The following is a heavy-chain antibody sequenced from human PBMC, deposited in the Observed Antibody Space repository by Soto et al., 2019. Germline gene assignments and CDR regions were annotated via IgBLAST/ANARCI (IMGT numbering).Heavy chain of an antibody. CDR2: ISGSGGST. V-gene: IGHV3-23*01. Sequence: EVPLLESGGGLVQPGGSLRLSCAASGFTFSSYAMSWVRQAPGKGLEWVSAISGSGGSTYYTDSVKGRFTISRDNSKNTLYLQMNSLRAEDTAVYYCAREYSSAWKTFDCWGQGTLVTVSS. CDR3: AREYSSAWKTFDC. D-gene: IGHD6-19*01. J-gene: IGHJ4*02. CDR1: GFTFSSYA.